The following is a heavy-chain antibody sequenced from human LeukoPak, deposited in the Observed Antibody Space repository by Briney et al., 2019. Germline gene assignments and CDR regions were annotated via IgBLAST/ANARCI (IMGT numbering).Heavy chain of an antibody. CDR1: GGSISSGSDY. D-gene: IGHD3-22*01. CDR3: ARGSRYSSGYDYIDH. V-gene: IGHV4-61*02. CDR2: SYSSGST. Sequence: SETLSLTCTVSGGSISSGSDYCSWIRQTAGKGLEWIGRSYSSGSTNSNPSLKSRVSISVDTSKNQFSLRLSSVTAADTAVYYCARGSRYSSGYDYIDHWGQGTLVTVSS. J-gene: IGHJ4*02.